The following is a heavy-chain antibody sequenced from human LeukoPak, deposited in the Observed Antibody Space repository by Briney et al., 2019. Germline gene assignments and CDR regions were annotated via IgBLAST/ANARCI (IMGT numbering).Heavy chain of an antibody. D-gene: IGHD6-13*01. Sequence: GGSRRLSCAASGFTFSSYWMSWVRQAPGKGLEWVANIKQDGSEKYYADSVKGRFTISKDNAKNTLYLQMNSLRAEDTAVYYCAKDLAYSSSWYGDYWGQGTLVTVSS. CDR2: IKQDGSEK. CDR1: GFTFSSYW. CDR3: AKDLAYSSSWYGDY. V-gene: IGHV3-7*03. J-gene: IGHJ4*02.